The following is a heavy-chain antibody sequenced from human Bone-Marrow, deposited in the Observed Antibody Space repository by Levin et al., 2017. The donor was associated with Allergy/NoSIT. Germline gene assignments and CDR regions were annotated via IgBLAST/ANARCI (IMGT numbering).Heavy chain of an antibody. Sequence: SVKVSCKASGGTFSSYAISWVRQAPGQGLEWMGGIIPIFGTANYAQKFQGRVTITADKSTSTAYMELSSLRSEDTAVYYCAREEQSIAARCAFDIWGQGTMVTVSS. D-gene: IGHD6-6*01. CDR1: GGTFSSYA. CDR2: IIPIFGTA. J-gene: IGHJ3*02. CDR3: AREEQSIAARCAFDI. V-gene: IGHV1-69*06.